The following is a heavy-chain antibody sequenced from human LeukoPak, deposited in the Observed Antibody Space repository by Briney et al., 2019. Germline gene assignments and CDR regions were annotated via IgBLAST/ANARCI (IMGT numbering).Heavy chain of an antibody. CDR3: ARLGLQIDSGSYQLFDY. CDR1: GGSISSSSYF. D-gene: IGHD1-26*01. Sequence: SETLSLTCTVSGGSISSSSYFWGWIRQPPGKGLEWIGSIYYSGRTYHNPSLKSRVTISVDTSKNQFSLKLSSVTAADTAVYYCARLGLQIDSGSYQLFDYWGQGTLVTVSS. J-gene: IGHJ4*02. V-gene: IGHV4-39*01. CDR2: IYYSGRT.